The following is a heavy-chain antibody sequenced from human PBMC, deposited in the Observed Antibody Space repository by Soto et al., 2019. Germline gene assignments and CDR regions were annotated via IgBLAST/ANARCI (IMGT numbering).Heavy chain of an antibody. D-gene: IGHD3-3*01. J-gene: IGHJ4*02. CDR1: GYSFTSYW. CDR2: TDPSESYT. Sequence: VQLVQSGAEVKKPGESLRISCKGSGYSFTSYWISWVRQMPGKGMEWMGRTDPSESYTNYSPSFQGHVTISADKAISTAYLQLSSLKASDTAMYYCATHQWSDTFDYWGQVTLVTVSS. V-gene: IGHV5-10-1*03. CDR3: ATHQWSDTFDY.